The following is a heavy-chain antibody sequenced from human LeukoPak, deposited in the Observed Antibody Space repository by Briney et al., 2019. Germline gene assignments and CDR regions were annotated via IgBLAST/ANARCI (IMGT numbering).Heavy chain of an antibody. CDR3: ATRTIPAGGSGWYSGHY. CDR2: IYYSGST. D-gene: IGHD6-19*01. Sequence: LRLSCAASGFPFSTYAMSWVRQHPGKGLEWIGYIYYSGSTYYNPSLKSRVTISVDTSKNQFSLKLSSVTAADTAVYYCATRTIPAGGSGWYSGHYWGQGTLVTVSS. J-gene: IGHJ4*02. V-gene: IGHV4-31*02. CDR1: GFPFSTYA.